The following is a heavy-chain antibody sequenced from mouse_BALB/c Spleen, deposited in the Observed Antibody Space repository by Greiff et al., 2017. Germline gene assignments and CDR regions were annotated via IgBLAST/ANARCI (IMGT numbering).Heavy chain of an antibody. CDR1: GFTFSNYW. Sequence: EVMLVESGGGLVQPGGSMKLSCVASGFTFSNYWMNWVRQSPEKGLEWVAEIRLKSNNYATHYAESVKGRFTISRDDSKSSVYLQMNNLRAEDTGIYYCTTSNWDRFAYWGQGTLVTVSA. J-gene: IGHJ3*01. CDR3: TTSNWDRFAY. V-gene: IGHV6-6*02. CDR2: IRLKSNNYAT. D-gene: IGHD4-1*01.